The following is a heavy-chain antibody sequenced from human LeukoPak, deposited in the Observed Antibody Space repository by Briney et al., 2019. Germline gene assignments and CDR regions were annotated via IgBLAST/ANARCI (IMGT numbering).Heavy chain of an antibody. D-gene: IGHD5-18*01. V-gene: IGHV3-7*01. J-gene: IGHJ5*01. CDR2: MDQDGSEK. Sequence: GGSLRLSCAASGFTFRTYWMSWVRQAPGKGLEWVANMDQDGSEKNYVDSVKGRFTISRDSAKNSLFLQMSSLRAEDTALYYCARDLGYSQFDPWGQGTLVTVSS. CDR3: ARDLGYSQFDP. CDR1: GFTFRTYW.